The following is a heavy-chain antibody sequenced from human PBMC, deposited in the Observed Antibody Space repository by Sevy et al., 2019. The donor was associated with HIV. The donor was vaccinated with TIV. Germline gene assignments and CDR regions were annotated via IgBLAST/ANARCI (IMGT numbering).Heavy chain of an antibody. CDR2: ISYDGTNK. CDR1: GFTFSHFG. Sequence: GGSLRLSCAASGFTFSHFGMHWVRQAPGKGLEWVAVISYDGTNKYYADSGKCRVTIYRDNSKNTVYLQINRLRPEDSAVFYCSSDFRSSYYDFWHGYASFNWGQGTLVTVSS. D-gene: IGHD3-3*01. J-gene: IGHJ4*02. CDR3: SSDFRSSYYDFWHGYASFN. V-gene: IGHV3-30*03.